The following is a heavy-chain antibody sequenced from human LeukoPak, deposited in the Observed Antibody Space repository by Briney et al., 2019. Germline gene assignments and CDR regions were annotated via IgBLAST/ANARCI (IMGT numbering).Heavy chain of an antibody. CDR3: ASPASEGAFDI. V-gene: IGHV7-4-1*02. CDR2: ITTNAGNP. CDR1: GYTFTSYA. J-gene: IGHJ3*02. Sequence: ASVKVSCKASGYTFTSYAMNWVRQAPGQGPEWMGWITTNAGNPTYAQGFTGRFVFSLDTSVSTAYLQISSLKAEDTAVYYCASPASEGAFDIWGQGTMVTVSS.